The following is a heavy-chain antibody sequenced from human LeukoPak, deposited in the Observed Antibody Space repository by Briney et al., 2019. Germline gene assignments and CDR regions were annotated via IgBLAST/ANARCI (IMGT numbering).Heavy chain of an antibody. J-gene: IGHJ4*02. CDR3: ARVPYYGDFYFDY. Sequence: SQTLSLTCTVSGGSISSGSYYWSWIRQPAGKGLEWIGCIYYSGSTNYNPSLKSRVTISVDTSKNQFSLKLSSVTAADTAVYYCARVPYYGDFYFDYWGQGTLVTVSS. CDR1: GGSISSGSYY. D-gene: IGHD4-17*01. CDR2: IYYSGST. V-gene: IGHV4-61*10.